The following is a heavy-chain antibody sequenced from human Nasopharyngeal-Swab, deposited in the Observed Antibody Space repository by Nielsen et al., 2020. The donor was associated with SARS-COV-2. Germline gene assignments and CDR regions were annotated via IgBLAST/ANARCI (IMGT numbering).Heavy chain of an antibody. D-gene: IGHD4/OR15-4a*01. Sequence: GESLKISCAASGFTFSSYNMNWVRQAPGKGLEWVSSISSSSSYIYYADSVKGRFTISRDNAKNSLYLQMNSLRAEDTAVYYCARDIYGDNYYYYYGMDVWGQGTTVTVSS. CDR1: GFTFSSYN. CDR3: ARDIYGDNYYYYYGMDV. CDR2: ISSSSSYI. V-gene: IGHV3-21*01. J-gene: IGHJ6*02.